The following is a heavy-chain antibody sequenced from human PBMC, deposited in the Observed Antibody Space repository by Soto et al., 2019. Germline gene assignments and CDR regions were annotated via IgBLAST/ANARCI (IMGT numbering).Heavy chain of an antibody. CDR3: ARAGRGDGSDY. V-gene: IGHV4-61*01. Sequence: QVQLQESGPGLVKPSETLSLTCSVSGGSVSSGSYYWSWIRQPPGKGLEWIGYIYYSGSTKYNPSPQSRITISVDTSKTRFSLKLSSVTAADRAVYCCARAGRGDGSDYWGQGTLVTVSS. CDR2: IYYSGST. D-gene: IGHD3-10*01. J-gene: IGHJ4*02. CDR1: GGSVSSGSYY.